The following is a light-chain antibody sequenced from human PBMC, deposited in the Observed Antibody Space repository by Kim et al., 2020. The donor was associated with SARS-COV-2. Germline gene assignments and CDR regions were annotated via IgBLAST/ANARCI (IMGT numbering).Light chain of an antibody. J-gene: IGKJ4*01. Sequence: DIQMTQSPSSLSASVGDRLTLTCRASQGISNSLAWYQQRLGKAPKLLLSATSKLERGVPSRFIGSGSGATYTLTISNLQPEDLATYYCQQYYSHPLTFGGGTKVDIK. V-gene: IGKV1-NL1*01. CDR1: QGISNS. CDR3: QQYYSHPLT. CDR2: ATS.